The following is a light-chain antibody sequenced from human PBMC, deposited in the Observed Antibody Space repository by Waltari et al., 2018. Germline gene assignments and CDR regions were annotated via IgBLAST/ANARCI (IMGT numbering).Light chain of an antibody. CDR3: CSYAGSSILV. Sequence: QSALTQPASVSGSPGQSITISCTGTSSYVGSYYLVSWYQQHSGKAPKVMIYEVTKRPSQISNRFSCSKSGNTASLTISGLQAEDEADYYCCSYAGSSILVFGGGTKLTVL. V-gene: IGLV2-23*02. J-gene: IGLJ2*01. CDR1: SSYVGSYYL. CDR2: EVT.